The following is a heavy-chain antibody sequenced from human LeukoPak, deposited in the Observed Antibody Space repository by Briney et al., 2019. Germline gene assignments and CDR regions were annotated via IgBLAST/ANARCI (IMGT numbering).Heavy chain of an antibody. D-gene: IGHD3-22*01. CDR2: IIPIFGTA. Sequence: SVKVSCKASGGTFSSYAISWVRQAPGQGLEWMGGIIPIFGTANYAQKFQGRVTITADESTSTAYMELSSLRSEDTAVYYCARDGTYYYDRSGYFGVDYWGQGTLVTVSS. J-gene: IGHJ4*02. CDR3: ARDGTYYYDRSGYFGVDY. V-gene: IGHV1-69*13. CDR1: GGTFSSYA.